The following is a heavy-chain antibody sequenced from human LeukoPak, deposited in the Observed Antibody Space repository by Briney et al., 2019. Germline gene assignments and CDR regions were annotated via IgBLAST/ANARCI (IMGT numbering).Heavy chain of an antibody. D-gene: IGHD3-9*01. V-gene: IGHV4-34*01. CDR2: INHSGST. J-gene: IGHJ4*02. CDR3: ARGTNDILTGSVYYFDN. Sequence: SETLSLTCAVYGGSFSGYYWSWIRQPPGKGLEWIGEINHSGSTNYNPSLKSRVTISVDTSKNQFSLKLSSVTAADTAVYYCARGTNDILTGSVYYFDNWGQGTLVTVSS. CDR1: GGSFSGYY.